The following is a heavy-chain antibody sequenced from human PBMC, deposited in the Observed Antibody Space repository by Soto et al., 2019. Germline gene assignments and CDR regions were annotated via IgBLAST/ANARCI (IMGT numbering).Heavy chain of an antibody. Sequence: GASVKVSCKASGYTFTSYDINWVRQATGQGLEWMGWMNPNSGNTGYAQKFQGRVTMTRNTSISTAYMELSSLRSEDTAVYYCARRGSTTHTCYYYYYMDVWGKGTTVTVSS. CDR2: MNPNSGNT. CDR3: ARRGSTTHTCYYYYYMDV. J-gene: IGHJ6*03. D-gene: IGHD1-1*01. V-gene: IGHV1-8*01. CDR1: GYTFTSYD.